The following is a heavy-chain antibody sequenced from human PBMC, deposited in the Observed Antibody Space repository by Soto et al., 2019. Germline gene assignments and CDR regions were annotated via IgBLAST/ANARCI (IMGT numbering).Heavy chain of an antibody. J-gene: IGHJ4*02. Sequence: SETLSLTCSVSGGSISSSSYYWGWIRQPPGKGLEWIGSIYYSGSTYYNPSLKSRVTITADTSKSHFSLKLSSVTAADTAVYYCVRHLGTVSTNTWYYFDSWGQGILVTVSS. CDR2: IYYSGST. V-gene: IGHV4-39*01. D-gene: IGHD2-2*01. CDR1: GGSISSSSYY. CDR3: VRHLGTVSTNTWYYFDS.